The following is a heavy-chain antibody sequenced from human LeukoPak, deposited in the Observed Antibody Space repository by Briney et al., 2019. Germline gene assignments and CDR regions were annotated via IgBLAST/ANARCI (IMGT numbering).Heavy chain of an antibody. CDR1: GFTFSNYW. CDR2: IKQDGSEK. Sequence: GGSLRLSCAVSGFTFSNYWMSWVRQAPGKGLEWVANIKQDGSEKYYVDSVKGRFTISRDNAKNSLYLQMNSLRTEDTAVYYCARDGILTGLFDYWGQGTLVTVSS. D-gene: IGHD3-9*01. J-gene: IGHJ4*02. V-gene: IGHV3-7*01. CDR3: ARDGILTGLFDY.